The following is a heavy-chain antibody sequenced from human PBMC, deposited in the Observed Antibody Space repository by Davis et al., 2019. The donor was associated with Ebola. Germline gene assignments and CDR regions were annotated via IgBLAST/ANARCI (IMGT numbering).Heavy chain of an antibody. J-gene: IGHJ4*02. CDR2: INTNTGNP. CDR3: ASYSSGTY. Sequence: ASVKVSCKASGYPFTDFAINWLRQAPGQRFEWLGWINTNTGNPTYAQGFTGRFVFSLDTSVSTAYLQISSLKAEDTAVYYCASYSSGTYWGQGTLVTVSS. D-gene: IGHD6-19*01. V-gene: IGHV7-4-1*02. CDR1: GYPFTDFA.